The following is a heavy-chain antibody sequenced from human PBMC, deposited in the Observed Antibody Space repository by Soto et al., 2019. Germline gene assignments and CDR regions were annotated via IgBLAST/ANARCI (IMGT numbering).Heavy chain of an antibody. V-gene: IGHV3-23*01. CDR2: TGGGGVST. Sequence: EVQLLESGGGLVGPGGSLRLSCAGSGFTFRSYAMTWVRQAPGKGLEWVSYTGGGGVSTYYADSVKGRFTSSRDDSKNTLYLQMNSLRAEDTALYYCAKIVGGGSHHDAFDIWGQGTMVTVSS. J-gene: IGHJ3*02. D-gene: IGHD2-15*01. CDR1: GFTFRSYA. CDR3: AKIVGGGSHHDAFDI.